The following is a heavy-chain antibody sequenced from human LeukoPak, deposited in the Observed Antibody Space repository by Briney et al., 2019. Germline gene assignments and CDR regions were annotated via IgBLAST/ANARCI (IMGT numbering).Heavy chain of an antibody. J-gene: IGHJ5*02. CDR1: GFTFSSYA. CDR3: ARATCGGDCYWKYNWFDP. D-gene: IGHD2-21*02. CDR2: ISGSGGST. V-gene: IGHV3-23*01. Sequence: GGSLRLSCAASGFTFSSYAMSWVRQAPGKGLEWVSAISGSGGSTYYADSVKGRFTISRDNAKNSLYLQMNSLRAEDTAVYYCARATCGGDCYWKYNWFDPWGQGTLVTVSS.